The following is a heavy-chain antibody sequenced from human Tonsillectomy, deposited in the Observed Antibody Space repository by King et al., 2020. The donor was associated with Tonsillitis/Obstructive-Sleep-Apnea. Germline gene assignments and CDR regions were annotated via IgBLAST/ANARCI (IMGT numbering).Heavy chain of an antibody. CDR3: ATHYDFWSGYYTEDALDI. CDR2: IKQDGSEK. D-gene: IGHD3-3*01. J-gene: IGHJ3*02. CDR1: GFTFSSYW. Sequence: VQLVESGGGLVQPGGSLRLSCAASGFTFSSYWMSWVRQAPGKGLEWVANIKQDGSEKYYVDSVKGRFTISRDNAKNSLYLQMNSLRAEDTAVYYCATHYDFWSGYYTEDALDIWGQGTMVTVSS. V-gene: IGHV3-7*03.